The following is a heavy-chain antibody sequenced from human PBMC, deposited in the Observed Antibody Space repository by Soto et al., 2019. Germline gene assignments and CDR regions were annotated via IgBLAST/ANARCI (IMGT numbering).Heavy chain of an antibody. Sequence: QLQLQESGPGLVKPSETLSLTCTVSGGSISSSSYYWGWIRQPPGKGLEWIGSIYYSGNTYYNPSLKRRVTLSVDTSKNQFSLKLSSVTAADTAVYYCARHVAGYSSGLDYWGQGTLVTVSS. CDR3: ARHVAGYSSGLDY. D-gene: IGHD6-19*01. CDR2: IYYSGNT. CDR1: GGSISSSSYY. V-gene: IGHV4-39*01. J-gene: IGHJ4*02.